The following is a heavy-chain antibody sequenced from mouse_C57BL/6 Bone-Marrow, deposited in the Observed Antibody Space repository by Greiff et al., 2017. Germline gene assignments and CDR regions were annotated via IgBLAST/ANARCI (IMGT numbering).Heavy chain of an antibody. V-gene: IGHV1-19*01. Sequence: VQLQQSGPVLVKPGASVKMSCKASGYTFTDYYMNWVKQSHGKSLEWIGVINPYNGGTSYNQKFKGKATLTVDKSSSTTYMELNSLTSEDSAVYYCAAGGGPYYFDYWGQGTTLTVSS. CDR3: AAGGGPYYFDY. CDR2: INPYNGGT. D-gene: IGHD1-1*02. J-gene: IGHJ2*01. CDR1: GYTFTDYY.